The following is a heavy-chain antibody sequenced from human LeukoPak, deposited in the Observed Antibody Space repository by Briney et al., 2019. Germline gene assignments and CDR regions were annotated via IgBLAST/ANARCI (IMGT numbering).Heavy chain of an antibody. J-gene: IGHJ4*02. CDR1: GGTFSSYA. D-gene: IGHD2-2*01. CDR3: AGYCSSTSCPIDY. V-gene: IGHV1-69*13. Sequence: SVKVSCKASGGTFSSYAFSWVRQAPGQGLEWMGGIIPIFGTANYAQKFQGRVTITADESTSTAYMELSSLRSEDTAVYYCAGYCSSTSCPIDYWGQGTLVTVSS. CDR2: IIPIFGTA.